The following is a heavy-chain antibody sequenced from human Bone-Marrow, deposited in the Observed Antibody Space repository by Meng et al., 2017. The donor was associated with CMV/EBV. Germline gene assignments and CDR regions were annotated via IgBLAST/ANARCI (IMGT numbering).Heavy chain of an antibody. CDR1: GYTSTGYY. J-gene: IGHJ4*02. D-gene: IGHD2-2*01. CDR2: INPNSGGT. CDR3: AREEMGVVPVIDY. Sequence: ASVKVSCKASGYTSTGYYMHWVRQAPGQGLEWMGWINPNSGGTNYAQKFQGRVTMTRDTSISTAYMELSRLRSDDTAVYYCAREEMGVVPVIDYWGQGTLVTVSS. V-gene: IGHV1-2*02.